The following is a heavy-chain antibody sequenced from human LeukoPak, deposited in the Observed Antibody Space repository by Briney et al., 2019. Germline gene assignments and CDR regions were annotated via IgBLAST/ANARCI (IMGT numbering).Heavy chain of an antibody. Sequence: GGSLRLSCAASGFTFSRNAMNWVRQAPGKGLEWVSVVSGSGGSTYYADSEKGRFTISRDNSKSTLYLQMNSLRAEDTAIYYCAKEHDYNFYFDDWGQGTLVTVSS. CDR3: AKEHDYNFYFDD. CDR2: VSGSGGST. D-gene: IGHD1-1*01. V-gene: IGHV3-23*01. CDR1: GFTFSRNA. J-gene: IGHJ4*02.